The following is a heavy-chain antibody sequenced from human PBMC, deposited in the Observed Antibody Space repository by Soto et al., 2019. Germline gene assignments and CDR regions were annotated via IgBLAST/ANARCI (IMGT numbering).Heavy chain of an antibody. CDR2: IYYSGGT. J-gene: IGHJ4*02. CDR1: GGSISSGSSY. V-gene: IGHV4-39*01. CDR3: ARLYYDDRHFDY. D-gene: IGHD3-22*01. Sequence: QLQLQESGPGLVRPSETLSLTCTVSGGSISSGSSYWGWIRQPPGKGLEGIGIIYYSGGTHYNPSLKSRLTMSLDTSKKQFSLRLSSVTAADTAVYYCARLYYDDRHFDYWGQGTLVTVSS.